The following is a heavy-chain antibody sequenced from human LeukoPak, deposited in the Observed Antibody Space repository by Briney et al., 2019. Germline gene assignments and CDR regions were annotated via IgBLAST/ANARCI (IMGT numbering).Heavy chain of an antibody. Sequence: GRSLRLSCAAAAFTFSSYAMHSVRQAPGKGLEWVAVISYDGSNKYYADSVKGRFTISRDNSKNTLYLQMNSLRAEDTAVYYCARDFGGQLDAFDIWGQGTMVTVSS. J-gene: IGHJ3*02. CDR3: ARDFGGQLDAFDI. CDR2: ISYDGSNK. CDR1: AFTFSSYA. D-gene: IGHD5-18*01. V-gene: IGHV3-30*14.